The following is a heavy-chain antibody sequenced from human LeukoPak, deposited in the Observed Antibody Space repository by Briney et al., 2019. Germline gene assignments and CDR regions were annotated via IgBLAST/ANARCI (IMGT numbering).Heavy chain of an antibody. V-gene: IGHV4-61*01. D-gene: IGHD3-10*01. CDR1: GASVSSGSYY. J-gene: IGHJ3*02. Sequence: PSETLSLTCTVSGASVSSGSYYWSWIRQPPGKGLEWIGYIYYTGSINYNPSLKSRVSISIDTSKSQFSLKLNSVTAADTAVYYCAREEWYGSGSYYQRAFDIWGQGTMVTVSS. CDR2: IYYTGSI. CDR3: AREEWYGSGSYYQRAFDI.